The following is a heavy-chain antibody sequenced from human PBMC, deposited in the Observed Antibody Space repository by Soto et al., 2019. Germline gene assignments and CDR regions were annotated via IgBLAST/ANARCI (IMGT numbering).Heavy chain of an antibody. Sequence: QVQLVQSGAEVKKPGASVKVSCKASGYTFISYDINWVRQATGQGLEWMGWMNPNTGDTGYAQKFQGRVTMTRNTSINTANLELSSLRSDDTAVYFCARGDGYSFDYWGQGTVVTVSS. CDR2: MNPNTGDT. D-gene: IGHD4-4*01. V-gene: IGHV1-8*01. J-gene: IGHJ4*02. CDR3: ARGDGYSFDY. CDR1: GYTFISYD.